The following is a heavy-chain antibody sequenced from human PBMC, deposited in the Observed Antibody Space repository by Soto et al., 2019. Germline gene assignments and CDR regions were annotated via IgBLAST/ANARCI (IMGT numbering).Heavy chain of an antibody. CDR2: ISDTGGGT. CDR1: GVNFSSYA. CDR3: AVGRHKTSGSNTWFDP. J-gene: IGHJ5*02. Sequence: GGSLRLSCAASGVNFSSYAMNWVRQAPGKGLEWVSTISDTGGGTFYAGSVKGRFTISRDNSKNTLYLQMHSLRADDSAIYFCAVGRHKTSGSNTWFDPWCRGTLVTVSS. D-gene: IGHD3-22*01. V-gene: IGHV3-23*01.